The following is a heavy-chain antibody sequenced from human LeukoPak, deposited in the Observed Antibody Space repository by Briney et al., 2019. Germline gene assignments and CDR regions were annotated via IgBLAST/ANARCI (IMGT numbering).Heavy chain of an antibody. D-gene: IGHD2-15*01. Sequence: GASVKVSCKASGYTFTGYYMRWVRQAPGQGLEWMGWINPNSGGTNYAQKFQGRVTMTRDTSISTAYMELSRPRSDDTAVYYCARAAGIVVVVAATRWGSTPGDADAFDIWGQGTMVTVSS. CDR1: GYTFTGYY. CDR2: INPNSGGT. CDR3: ARAAGIVVVVAATRWGSTPGDADAFDI. J-gene: IGHJ3*02. V-gene: IGHV1-2*02.